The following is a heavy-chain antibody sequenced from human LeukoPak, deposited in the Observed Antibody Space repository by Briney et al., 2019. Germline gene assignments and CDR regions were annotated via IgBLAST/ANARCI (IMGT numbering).Heavy chain of an antibody. D-gene: IGHD1-20*01. CDR3: ARGSIITAFDY. CDR2: IFYSGST. V-gene: IGHV4-59*01. J-gene: IGHJ4*02. CDR1: GGSISSYY. Sequence: SETLSLTCTVSGGSISSYYWSWLRQPPGKGLEWIGYIFYSGSTNYNPSLNSRVTMSVDTSMNQFSLKLSSVTAADTAVYYCARGSIITAFDYWGQGTLVTVSS.